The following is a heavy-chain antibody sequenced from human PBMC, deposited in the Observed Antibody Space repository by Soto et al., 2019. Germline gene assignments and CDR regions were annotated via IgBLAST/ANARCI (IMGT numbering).Heavy chain of an antibody. J-gene: IGHJ4*02. V-gene: IGHV3-49*03. D-gene: IGHD2-15*01. CDR1: GFRFGDVG. CDR2: IRSKANGETT. Sequence: GGSLRLSCLTSGFRFGDVGMSWFRQAPGKGLEWVGVIRSKANGETTEYAASVKGRFSLTRDDSKNIAYLQMNSLEGDDTAVYYCGAFVVGATIDYWGQGTLVTVSS. CDR3: GAFVVGATIDY.